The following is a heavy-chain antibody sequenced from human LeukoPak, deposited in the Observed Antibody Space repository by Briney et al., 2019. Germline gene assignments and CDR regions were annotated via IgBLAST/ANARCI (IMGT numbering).Heavy chain of an antibody. V-gene: IGHV3-7*01. CDR1: GSTFRNYW. Sequence: AGGSLRLSCAASGSTFRNYWMDWVRQAPGKGLEWVANIKQDGSVKNYVDFVKGRFTISRGNTKSSLYLEMNNLRGEDTAVYYCARNFGSQQFDYWGQGTLVTVSS. CDR2: IKQDGSVK. CDR3: ARNFGSQQFDY. D-gene: IGHD3-3*01. J-gene: IGHJ4*02.